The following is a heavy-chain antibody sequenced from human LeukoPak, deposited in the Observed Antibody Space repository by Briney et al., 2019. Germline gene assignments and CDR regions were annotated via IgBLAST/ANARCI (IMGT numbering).Heavy chain of an antibody. CDR3: ARELGCSSTSCSDY. CDR2: ITSSSSTI. V-gene: IGHV3-48*01. CDR1: GFTFSSYS. Sequence: GGSLRLSCAASGFTFSSYSMNWVRQAPGKGLEWVSYITSSSSTIFYADSVKGRFTISRDNAKNSLYLQMNSLRAEDTAVYYCARELGCSSTSCSDYWGQGTLVTVSS. J-gene: IGHJ4*02. D-gene: IGHD2-2*01.